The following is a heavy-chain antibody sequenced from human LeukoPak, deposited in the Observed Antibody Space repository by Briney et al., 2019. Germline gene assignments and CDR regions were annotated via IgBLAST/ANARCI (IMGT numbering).Heavy chain of an antibody. CDR2: IGGSGSYI. CDR1: GFTFSSYS. V-gene: IGHV3-21*01. Sequence: GGSLRLSCEASGFTFSSYSVNWVRQAPGKGLEWVSSIGGSGSYIYYADSVKGRSTISRDNAKDSVYLQMNSLRAEDTAVYYCARGMAVAGTSDYWGQGTLVTVSS. CDR3: ARGMAVAGTSDY. D-gene: IGHD6-19*01. J-gene: IGHJ4*02.